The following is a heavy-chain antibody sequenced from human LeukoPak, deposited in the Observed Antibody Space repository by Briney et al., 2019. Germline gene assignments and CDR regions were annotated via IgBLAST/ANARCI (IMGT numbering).Heavy chain of an antibody. J-gene: IGHJ6*03. D-gene: IGHD5-12*01. CDR3: ARAATGSGYDSYNTYYMDV. Sequence: GGSLRLSCAASGFRFSTYNMNWVRQAPGKGLEWVSFISTSGVDLYYADSVKGRFTLSRDNAKNSLYLQMNNLRAEDTAMYYCARAATGSGYDSYNTYYMDVWGKGTTVTVSS. CDR1: GFRFSTYN. V-gene: IGHV3-21*01. CDR2: ISTSGVDL.